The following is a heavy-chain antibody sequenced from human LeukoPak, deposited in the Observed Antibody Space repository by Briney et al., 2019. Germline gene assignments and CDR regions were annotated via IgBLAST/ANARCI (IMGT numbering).Heavy chain of an antibody. D-gene: IGHD4-23*01. CDR2: IKQDGSEK. Sequence: GGSLRLSCAASGFTFSSYWMSWVRQAPGKGLEWVANIKQDGSEKYYVDSVKGRFTISRDNAKNSLYLQMNSLRAEDTAVYYCTTGLRWARPYYMDVWGKGTTVTVSS. CDR1: GFTFSSYW. J-gene: IGHJ6*03. V-gene: IGHV3-7*01. CDR3: TTGLRWARPYYMDV.